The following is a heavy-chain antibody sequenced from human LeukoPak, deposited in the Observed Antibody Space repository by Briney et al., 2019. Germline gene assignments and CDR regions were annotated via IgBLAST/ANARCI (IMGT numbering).Heavy chain of an antibody. CDR1: GYIFTSYW. CDR2: IYPGDSDT. CDR3: ARLSPGYSSSWGAGY. D-gene: IGHD6-13*01. Sequence: GESLKISCKGSGYIFTSYWIGWVRQMPGKGLEWMGIIYPGDSDTRYSPSFQGQVTISADKSISTAYLQWSSLKASDTAMYYCARLSPGYSSSWGAGYWGQGTLVTVSS. V-gene: IGHV5-51*01. J-gene: IGHJ4*02.